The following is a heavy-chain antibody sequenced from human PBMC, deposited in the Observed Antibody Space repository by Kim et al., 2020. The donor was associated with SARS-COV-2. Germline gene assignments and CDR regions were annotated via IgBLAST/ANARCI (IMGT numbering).Heavy chain of an antibody. Sequence: GGSLRLSCAASGFTFSSYSMNWVRQAPGKGLEWVSSISSSRYINYEASVKGRRIISRDNAKKKMHLQKNNMRGAEKAGYYCARERGGKWDYWGQGSLVT. J-gene: IGHJ4*02. D-gene: IGHD2-8*01. CDR3: ARERGGKWDY. CDR1: GFTFSSYS. CDR2: ISSSRYI. V-gene: IGHV3-21*01.